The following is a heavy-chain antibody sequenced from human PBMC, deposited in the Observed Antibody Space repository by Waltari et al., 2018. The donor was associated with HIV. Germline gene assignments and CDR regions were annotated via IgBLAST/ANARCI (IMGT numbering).Heavy chain of an antibody. CDR1: GGSFSGFY. CDR3: ARGGYNSGFSWFDP. V-gene: IGHV4-34*01. D-gene: IGHD5-18*01. J-gene: IGHJ5*02. CDR2: INHSGNS. Sequence: QVQLHQWGAALLKPSETLSLTCGVYGGSFSGFYWTWIRQPPGKGLEWVGEINHSGNSNYNSSLKRRVTISVDSSRKQFSLGLTSLTAADTAVYYCARGGYNSGFSWFDPWGRGTLVTVSS.